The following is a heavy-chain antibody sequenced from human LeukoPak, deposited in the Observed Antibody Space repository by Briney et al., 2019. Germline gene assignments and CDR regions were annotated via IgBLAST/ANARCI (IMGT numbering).Heavy chain of an antibody. Sequence: GASVKVSCKASGYTFTSYGISWVRQAPGQRLEWMGGIIPIFGTANYAQKFQGRVTITADKSTSTAYMELSSLRSEDAAVYYCARVRGAGSYFLTDYYYYYMDVWGKGTTVTISS. D-gene: IGHD3-10*01. CDR2: IIPIFGTA. J-gene: IGHJ6*03. CDR3: ARVRGAGSYFLTDYYYYYMDV. CDR1: GYTFTSYG. V-gene: IGHV1-69*06.